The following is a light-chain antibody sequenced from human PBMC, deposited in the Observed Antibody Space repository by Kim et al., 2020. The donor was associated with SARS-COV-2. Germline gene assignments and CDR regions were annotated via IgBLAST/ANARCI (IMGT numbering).Light chain of an antibody. CDR2: GNT. V-gene: IGLV1-40*01. J-gene: IGLJ3*02. CDR1: NSNIGAVYD. CDR3: QSFDSRLSGWV. Sequence: RVTISCTGNNSNIGAVYDVHWYQHRLGTAPKLLIYGNTNRPSGVPDRVSGSKSGTSASLAITGLQADDEADYYCQSFDSRLSGWVFGGGTRLTVL.